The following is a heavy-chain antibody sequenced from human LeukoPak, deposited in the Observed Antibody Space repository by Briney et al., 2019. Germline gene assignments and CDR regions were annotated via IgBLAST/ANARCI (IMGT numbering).Heavy chain of an antibody. Sequence: GGSLRLSCAASGFTFSSYAMSWVRQAPGKGLEWVSAISGSGGSTYYADSVKGRFTISRDNSKNTLYLQMNSLRAEDTAVYYCAKSHCGGDCYSALGMAFDIWGQGTMVTVSS. CDR2: ISGSGGST. V-gene: IGHV3-23*01. D-gene: IGHD2-21*02. J-gene: IGHJ3*02. CDR1: GFTFSSYA. CDR3: AKSHCGGDCYSALGMAFDI.